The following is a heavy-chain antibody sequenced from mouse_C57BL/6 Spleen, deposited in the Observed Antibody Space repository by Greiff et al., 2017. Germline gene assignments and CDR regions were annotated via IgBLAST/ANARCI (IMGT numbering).Heavy chain of an antibody. V-gene: IGHV1-72*01. D-gene: IGHD2-5*01. CDR2: IYPNSGGT. Sequence: QVHVKQSGAELVKPGASVKLSCKASGYTFTSYWMDWVKQRPGRGLEWIGRIYPNSGGTKYNEKFKSKATLTVDKPSNTAYMQLSSLTSEDSAVXYCAKCSNYEGCYFDYWGQGTTLTVAS. CDR1: GYTFTSYW. J-gene: IGHJ2*01. CDR3: AKCSNYEGCYFDY.